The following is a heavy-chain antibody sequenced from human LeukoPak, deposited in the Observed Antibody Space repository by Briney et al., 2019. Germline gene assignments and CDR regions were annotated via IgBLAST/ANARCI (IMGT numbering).Heavy chain of an antibody. J-gene: IGHJ4*02. V-gene: IGHV3-30*03. Sequence: GGSLRLSCAASGFTFTSYGMHWVRQAPGKGLEWVAVISYDGSDKSYADSVKGRFTISRDNSKNTLYLQMNSLRAEDTAVYYCARGPYSSGWYGLDYWGQGTLVTVSS. CDR1: GFTFTSYG. CDR2: ISYDGSDK. D-gene: IGHD6-19*01. CDR3: ARGPYSSGWYGLDY.